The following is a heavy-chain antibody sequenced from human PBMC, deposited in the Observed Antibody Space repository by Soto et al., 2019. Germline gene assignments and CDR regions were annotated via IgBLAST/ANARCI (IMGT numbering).Heavy chain of an antibody. Sequence: QVQLVQSGAEVKKPGSSVKVSCKASGGTFSSYAISWVRQAPGQGLEWMGGSIPIFGTANYAQKFQGRVTITAAESTSTSYMELSSLGSEDTAVSYCARKIERIAAAGTCYYYGMDVWGQGTTVTVSS. D-gene: IGHD6-13*01. V-gene: IGHV1-69*01. CDR2: SIPIFGTA. CDR3: ARKIERIAAAGTCYYYGMDV. CDR1: GGTFSSYA. J-gene: IGHJ6*02.